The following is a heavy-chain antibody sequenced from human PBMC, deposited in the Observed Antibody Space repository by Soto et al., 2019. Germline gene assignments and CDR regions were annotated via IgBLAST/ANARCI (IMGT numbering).Heavy chain of an antibody. CDR1: RFTFSSYG. D-gene: IGHD2-21*02. V-gene: IGHV3-33*01. CDR2: IWNDGSNK. J-gene: IGHJ6*02. Sequence: LRLSCAAYRFTFSSYGMHWVRQAPGKGLEWVAVIWNDGSNKYYADSVKGRFTISRDNSKNTLYLQMNSLRAEDTAVYYCARDQRRVTAIEFYFYGMDVWGQGTTVTVSS. CDR3: ARDQRRVTAIEFYFYGMDV.